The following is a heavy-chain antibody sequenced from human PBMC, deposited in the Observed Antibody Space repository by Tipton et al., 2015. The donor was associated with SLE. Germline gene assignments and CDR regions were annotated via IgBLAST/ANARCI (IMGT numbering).Heavy chain of an antibody. CDR3: AAWRGYDFWTGYSPYYFDY. Sequence: TLSLTCTVSGGSISSSSYYWGWIRQPPGKGLEWIGSIYYSGSTYYNPSLKSRVTISVDTSKNHFSLKLSYVTAADTAVYYCAAWRGYDFWTGYSPYYFDYWGQGTLVTVSS. CDR1: GGSISSSSYY. J-gene: IGHJ4*02. V-gene: IGHV4-39*07. CDR2: IYYSGST. D-gene: IGHD3-3*01.